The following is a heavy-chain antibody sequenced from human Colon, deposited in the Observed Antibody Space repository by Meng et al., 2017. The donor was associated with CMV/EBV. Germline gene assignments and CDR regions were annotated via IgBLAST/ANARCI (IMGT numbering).Heavy chain of an antibody. CDR2: IYYSGYT. V-gene: IGHV4-59*01. J-gene: IGHJ4*02. Sequence: GSLRLSCTVSGGSIGNYFWTWIRQPPGKGLEYIGCIYYSGYTDYNPSLKSRVTMSLDTSKNEISLKLDSVTAEDTADYYCARNLPPPSCLDYWGQGTLVTVSS. D-gene: IGHD2-2*01. CDR1: GGSIGNYF. CDR3: ARNLPPPSCLDY.